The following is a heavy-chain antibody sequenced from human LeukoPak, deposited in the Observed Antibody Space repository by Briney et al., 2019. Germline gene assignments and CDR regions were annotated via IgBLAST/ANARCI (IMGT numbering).Heavy chain of an antibody. D-gene: IGHD5-24*01. J-gene: IGHJ4*02. V-gene: IGHV4-4*07. Sequence: PSETLSLTCTVSGGYISSYYWSWIRQPAGQGLEWIGRIFTCGSTNYNPSLKSRVTMSVDASKNQFSLKLSSVTAADTAVYYCARDRLGRHGYNYFDYWGQGTLVTVSS. CDR3: ARDRLGRHGYNYFDY. CDR1: GGYISSYY. CDR2: IFTCGST.